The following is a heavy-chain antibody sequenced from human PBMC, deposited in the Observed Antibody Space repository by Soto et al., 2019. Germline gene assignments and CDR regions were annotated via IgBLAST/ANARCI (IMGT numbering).Heavy chain of an antibody. V-gene: IGHV4-59*01. CDR3: ARSSLSYDILTGHTNYFDY. CDR1: GGSISSYY. D-gene: IGHD3-9*01. CDR2: VYYSGST. J-gene: IGHJ4*02. Sequence: SETLSLTCTVSGGSISSYYWSWIRQPPGKGLEWIGYVYYSGSTNYIPSLKSRVTISVDTSKNQFSLRLRSVTAADTAVYYCARSSLSYDILTGHTNYFDYWGQGTLVTVSS.